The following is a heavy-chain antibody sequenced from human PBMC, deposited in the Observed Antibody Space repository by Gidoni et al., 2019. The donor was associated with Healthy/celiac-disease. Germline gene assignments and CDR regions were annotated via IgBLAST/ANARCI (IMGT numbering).Heavy chain of an antibody. Sequence: QVQLVQSGAEVKKPGSSVKVSCKASGGTFSSYAISWVRQAPGQGLEWMGGIIPIFGTANYAQKFQGRVTITADESTSTAYMELSSLRSEDTAVYYCASRRHYDFWSGPPYYYYYGMDVWGQGTTVTVSS. V-gene: IGHV1-69*01. CDR3: ASRRHYDFWSGPPYYYYYGMDV. CDR2: IIPIFGTA. CDR1: GGTFSSYA. D-gene: IGHD3-3*01. J-gene: IGHJ6*02.